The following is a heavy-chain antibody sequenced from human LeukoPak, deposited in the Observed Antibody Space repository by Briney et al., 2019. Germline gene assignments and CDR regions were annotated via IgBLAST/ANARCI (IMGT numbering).Heavy chain of an antibody. Sequence: GGSLRLSCAASGFTFSSYWMHWDRQAPGKGLVRVSRINSDGSSTSYADSVRGRFSISRDNAKNTLYLQMNSLRAEDTAVYYCARGLSGYASSLGYWGQGTLVTVSA. V-gene: IGHV3-74*01. CDR2: INSDGSST. J-gene: IGHJ4*02. CDR3: ARGLSGYASSLGY. D-gene: IGHD6-6*01. CDR1: GFTFSSYW.